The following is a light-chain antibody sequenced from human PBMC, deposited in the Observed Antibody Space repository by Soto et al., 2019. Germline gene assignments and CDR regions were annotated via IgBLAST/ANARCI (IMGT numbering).Light chain of an antibody. CDR2: EVN. V-gene: IGLV2-18*02. J-gene: IGLJ1*01. CDR1: SSDIGSYNR. CDR3: NSFTTSSTYV. Sequence: QSVLTQPASVSGSPGQSITISCTGTSSDIGSYNRVSWYQQPPGTAPKLIIYEVNNRPSGVPDRFSGSKCGNTASLTISGLQAEDEADYYCNSFTTSSTYVFGTGTKVTVL.